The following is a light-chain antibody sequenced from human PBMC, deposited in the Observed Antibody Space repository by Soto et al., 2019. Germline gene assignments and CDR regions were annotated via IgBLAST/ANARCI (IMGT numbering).Light chain of an antibody. CDR1: QSVSSNF. CDR2: GAS. J-gene: IGKJ1*01. Sequence: EIVLTQSPGTLSLSPGERATLPCRASQSVSSNFLAWYQQKPGQAPRLLIYGASSRAPGIPDRFSGSGSGTDFTLTISRPEPEDFAVYYCQQYGSSPRTFGQGTKVEIK. CDR3: QQYGSSPRT. V-gene: IGKV3-20*01.